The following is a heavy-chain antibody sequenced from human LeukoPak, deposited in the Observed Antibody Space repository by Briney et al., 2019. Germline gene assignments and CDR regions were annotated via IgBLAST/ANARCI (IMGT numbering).Heavy chain of an antibody. CDR3: ARGARYYYDSSGYDY. Sequence: SETLSLTCAVYGGSFSGYYWSWIRQPPGKGLEWIGEISHSGSTNYNPSLKSRVTISVDTSKNQFSLKLSSVTAADTAVYYCARGARYYYDSSGYDYWGQGTLVTVSS. J-gene: IGHJ4*02. CDR2: ISHSGST. CDR1: GGSFSGYY. D-gene: IGHD3-22*01. V-gene: IGHV4-34*01.